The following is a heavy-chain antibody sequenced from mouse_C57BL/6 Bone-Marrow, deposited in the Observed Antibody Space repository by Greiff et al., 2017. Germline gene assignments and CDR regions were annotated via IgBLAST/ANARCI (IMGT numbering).Heavy chain of an antibody. CDR1: GFNIKDDY. D-gene: IGHD3-1*01. J-gene: IGHJ3*01. V-gene: IGHV14-4*01. Sequence: VQLKQSGAELVRPGASVKLSCTASGFNIKDDYMHWVKQRPEQGLEWIGWIDPENGDTEYASKFQGKATITADTSSNTAYLQLSSLTSEDTAVYYCTTSGFFFAYWGQGTLVTVAA. CDR3: TTSGFFFAY. CDR2: IDPENGDT.